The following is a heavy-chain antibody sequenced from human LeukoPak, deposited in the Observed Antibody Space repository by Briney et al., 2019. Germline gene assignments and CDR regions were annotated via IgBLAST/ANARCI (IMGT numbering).Heavy chain of an antibody. D-gene: IGHD3-10*01. Sequence: SETLSLTCTVSGGSIRGHYWSWIRRPAGKGLEWIGRIYMTGSTNYNPSLKSRVTMSVDMSKNQFSLKLSSVTAAAPPVYFCARVALFGSGSYYWFDPWGQGTLVTVSS. CDR1: GGSIRGHY. CDR2: IYMTGST. CDR3: ARVALFGSGSYYWFDP. V-gene: IGHV4-4*07. J-gene: IGHJ5*02.